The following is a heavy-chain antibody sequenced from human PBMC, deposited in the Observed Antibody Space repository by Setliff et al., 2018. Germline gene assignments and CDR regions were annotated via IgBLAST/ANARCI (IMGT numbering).Heavy chain of an antibody. Sequence: RSETRSLTCAVSGYSLSNGFYWGWIRQSPVKGLEWIASLFDGGSAYYSPSLKSRASITLDASKNQFALKLTSATAADTAVYYCARPHGGDDAFDIGGQGRMVTV. J-gene: IGHJ3*02. CDR1: GYSLSNGFY. D-gene: IGHD3-16*01. CDR2: LFDGGSA. V-gene: IGHV4-38-2*01. CDR3: ARPHGGDDAFDI.